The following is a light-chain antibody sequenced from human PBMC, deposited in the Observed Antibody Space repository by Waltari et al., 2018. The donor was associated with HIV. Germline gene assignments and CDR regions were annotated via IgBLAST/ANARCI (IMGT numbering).Light chain of an antibody. CDR1: DIDIGNYNL. V-gene: IGLV2-23*02. CDR3: LTYVSKTSTWQ. CDR2: DVS. Sequence: QSALTQPASVSGNPGQSVTITCTGTDIDIGNYNLVSWFQQHPGKAPKLLIYDVSKRPSGFSSRFSGSNSGYFDYLTISGLLTEDESSYYCLTYVSKTSTWQFGGGTYLTV. J-gene: IGLJ3*02.